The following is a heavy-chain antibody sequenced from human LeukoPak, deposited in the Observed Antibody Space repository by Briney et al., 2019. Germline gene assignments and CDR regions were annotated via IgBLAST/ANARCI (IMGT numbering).Heavy chain of an antibody. D-gene: IGHD2-2*01. Sequence: TGGSLRLSCAASGFTFSTSSMNWVRQAPGKGLEWISYIRGSGTTIYYADSVKGRFTISRDNARNSLYLQMDSLRAEDTAVYFCARDSRSHCGTDACYGPYFDYWGQGTLVTVPS. V-gene: IGHV3-48*01. J-gene: IGHJ4*02. CDR2: IRGSGTTI. CDR3: ARDSRSHCGTDACYGPYFDY. CDR1: GFTFSTSS.